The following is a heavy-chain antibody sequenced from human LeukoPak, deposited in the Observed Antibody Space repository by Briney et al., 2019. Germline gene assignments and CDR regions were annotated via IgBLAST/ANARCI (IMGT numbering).Heavy chain of an antibody. CDR3: AHNPIVADAFDI. CDR2: IYWNDDK. CDR1: GFSLSTSGVG. D-gene: IGHD2-15*01. J-gene: IGHJ3*02. Sequence: SGPTLVNPTQTLTLTCTFSGFSLSTSGVGVGWSREPPGKAVDCLALIYWNDDKRYSPSLKTRLTITKDSSKHQVVLTITNMAPVDTATYYSAHNPIVADAFDIWGQGTMVTVSS. V-gene: IGHV2-5*01.